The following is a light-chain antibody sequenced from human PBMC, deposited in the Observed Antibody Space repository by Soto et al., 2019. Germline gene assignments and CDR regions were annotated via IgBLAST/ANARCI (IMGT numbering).Light chain of an antibody. CDR2: KAS. J-gene: IGKJ4*01. Sequence: DIQMTQSPSTLSASVGDRITITCRASPGISTWLAWYQQKPGKAPKLLIYKASTLESGVPSRFSGSGSGTDFTLTISCLQSEDFATYYCQQYYSYPPTFGGGTKVDI. CDR3: QQYYSYPPT. V-gene: IGKV1-5*03. CDR1: PGISTW.